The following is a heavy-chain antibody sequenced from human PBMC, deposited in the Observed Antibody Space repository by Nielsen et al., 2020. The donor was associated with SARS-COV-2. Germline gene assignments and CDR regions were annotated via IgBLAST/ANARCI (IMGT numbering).Heavy chain of an antibody. V-gene: IGHV1-8*01. Sequence: ASVKVSCKTSGYTFISYDINWVRQATGQGLEWMGWMNPNSGNTGYAQKFKGRVTMTRNTSIRTAYMDLSSLRSEDAAVYFCATGRLGELFRFDYWGQGTQVTVSS. J-gene: IGHJ4*02. CDR3: ATGRLGELFRFDY. D-gene: IGHD3-16*01. CDR1: GYTFISYD. CDR2: MNPNSGNT.